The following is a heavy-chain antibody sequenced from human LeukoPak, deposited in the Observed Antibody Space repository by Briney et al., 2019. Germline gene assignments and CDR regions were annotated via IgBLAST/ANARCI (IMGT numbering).Heavy chain of an antibody. Sequence: GGSLRLSCAASGFTFSRYWMSWARQVPGKGLEWVANINQDGSEKYYVDSVKGRFAISRDNAKNSLYLQMDSLRVEDTALYYCARGIRFLEWLSGFDYWGQGTLVTVSS. CDR1: GFTFSRYW. CDR2: INQDGSEK. D-gene: IGHD3-3*01. V-gene: IGHV3-7*03. J-gene: IGHJ4*02. CDR3: ARGIRFLEWLSGFDY.